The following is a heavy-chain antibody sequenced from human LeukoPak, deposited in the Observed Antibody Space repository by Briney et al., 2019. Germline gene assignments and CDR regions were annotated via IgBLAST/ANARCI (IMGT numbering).Heavy chain of an antibody. Sequence: ASVKVSCKASGYTFTSYGISWVRQAPGQGLEWMGWISAHNGNTNYAQKLQGRVTMTTDTSTSTAYMELRSLRSDDSAIYYCATASHAYSYGPWHENRRRYYFDYWGQGTLVTVSS. V-gene: IGHV1-18*01. CDR2: ISAHNGNT. D-gene: IGHD5-18*01. CDR3: ATASHAYSYGPWHENRRRYYFDY. CDR1: GYTFTSYG. J-gene: IGHJ4*02.